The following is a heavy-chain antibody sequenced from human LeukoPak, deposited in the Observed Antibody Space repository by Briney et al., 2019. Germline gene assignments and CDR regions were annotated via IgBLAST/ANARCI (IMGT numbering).Heavy chain of an antibody. Sequence: ASVKVSCKASGYTFTSHGISWVRQAPGQGLEWMGWISAYNGNTNYAQKLQGRVTMTTDTSTSTAYMELRSLRSDDTAVYYCASGRVVRGVSYYFDYWGQGTLVTVSS. J-gene: IGHJ4*02. V-gene: IGHV1-18*01. CDR2: ISAYNGNT. D-gene: IGHD3-10*01. CDR3: ASGRVVRGVSYYFDY. CDR1: GYTFTSHG.